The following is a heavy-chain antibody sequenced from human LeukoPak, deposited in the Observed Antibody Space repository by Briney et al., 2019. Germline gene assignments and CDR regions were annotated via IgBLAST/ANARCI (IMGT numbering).Heavy chain of an antibody. Sequence: ASVKVSCKASGYTFTSYYMHWVRQAPGQGLEWMGIINPSGGSTSYAQKFQGRVTMTRDTSTSTVYMELSSLRSEDTAVYYCARGVRCYGSGSYYMVYWGQGTLVTVSS. D-gene: IGHD3-10*01. CDR2: INPSGGST. J-gene: IGHJ4*02. CDR3: ARGVRCYGSGSYYMVY. CDR1: GYTFTSYY. V-gene: IGHV1-46*01.